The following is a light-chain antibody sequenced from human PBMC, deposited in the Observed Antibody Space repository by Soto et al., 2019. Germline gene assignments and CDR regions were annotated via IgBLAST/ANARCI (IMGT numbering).Light chain of an antibody. CDR2: EVS. Sequence: QSVLTQPPSVSGSPGQSVAISCTGTSSDVGSYNRVSWYQQPPGTAPKVMIYEVSNRPSGVPDRFSGSTSGNTASLTISGLQAEDEADYYCSSYTSSYTYVFGTGTKVTV. V-gene: IGLV2-18*02. J-gene: IGLJ1*01. CDR1: SSDVGSYNR. CDR3: SSYTSSYTYV.